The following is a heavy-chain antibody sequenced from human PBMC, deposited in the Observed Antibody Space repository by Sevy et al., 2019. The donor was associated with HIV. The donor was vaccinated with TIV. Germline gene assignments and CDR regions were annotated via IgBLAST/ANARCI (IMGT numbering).Heavy chain of an antibody. CDR1: GFTFGDYA. Sequence: GGSLRLSCTASGFTFGDYAMSWFRQAPGKGLEWVGFIRSKAYGGTTEYAASVKGSFTISRDESKNFAYLQMNSLKTEETAVYYCTRDSGGVIVIPVYYWGQGTLVTVSS. CDR3: TRDSGGVIVIPVYY. D-gene: IGHD3-16*02. V-gene: IGHV3-49*03. CDR2: IRSKAYGGTT. J-gene: IGHJ4*02.